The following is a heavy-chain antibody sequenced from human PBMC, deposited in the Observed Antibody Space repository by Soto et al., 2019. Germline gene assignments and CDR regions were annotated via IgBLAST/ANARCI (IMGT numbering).Heavy chain of an antibody. J-gene: IGHJ6*02. D-gene: IGHD4-17*01. Sequence: QVQLVQSGAEVKKPGSSVKVSCKASGGTFSSYTISWVRQAPGQGLEWMGRIIPILGIANYAQKFQGRVTITADKSTSTAYMELSSLRSEDTAVYYCARDWHGDYAHYGMDVWGQGTTVTVSS. V-gene: IGHV1-69*08. CDR1: GGTFSSYT. CDR2: IIPILGIA. CDR3: ARDWHGDYAHYGMDV.